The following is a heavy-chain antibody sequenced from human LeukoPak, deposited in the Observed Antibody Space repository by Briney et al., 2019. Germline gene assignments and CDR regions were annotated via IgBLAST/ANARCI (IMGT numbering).Heavy chain of an antibody. D-gene: IGHD2-15*01. CDR2: IKSGDST. V-gene: IGHV3-23*01. CDR1: GLTFSNYA. Sequence: GGSLRLSCAASGLTFSNYAMSWVRQAPGKRLEWVSCIKSGDSTYYADSVKGRFTISRDNSKNTLYLQMNSLRAEDTAVHYCAKGRDGSCYSGLDFWGQGTLVTVSS. J-gene: IGHJ4*02. CDR3: AKGRDGSCYSGLDF.